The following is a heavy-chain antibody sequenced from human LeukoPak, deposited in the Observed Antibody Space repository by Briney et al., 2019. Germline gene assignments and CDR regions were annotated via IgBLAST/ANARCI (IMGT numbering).Heavy chain of an antibody. J-gene: IGHJ5*02. CDR1: GFTFSSYA. V-gene: IGHV3-23*01. Sequence: GGSLRLSCAASGFTFSSYAMSWVRQAPGKGLEWVSAIWGSGGSTYYADSVKGRFTISRDTSKNTLYLQMNSLRAEDTAVYYCAKDNVEMATIRVNWFDPWGQGTLVTVSS. D-gene: IGHD5-24*01. CDR3: AKDNVEMATIRVNWFDP. CDR2: IWGSGGST.